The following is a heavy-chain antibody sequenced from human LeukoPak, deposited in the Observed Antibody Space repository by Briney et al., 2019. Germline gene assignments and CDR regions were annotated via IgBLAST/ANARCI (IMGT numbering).Heavy chain of an antibody. CDR3: ASIEERAVAAFDI. Sequence: KTSVALSLTCAVYGGSFSSYYWSWIRQPPGKGLEWIGYIYYSGSTNYNPSLKSRVTISVDTSKNQFSLKLSSVTAADTAVYYCASIEERAVAAFDIWGQGTMVTVSS. D-gene: IGHD6-19*01. J-gene: IGHJ3*02. CDR2: IYYSGST. CDR1: GGSFSSYY. V-gene: IGHV4-59*08.